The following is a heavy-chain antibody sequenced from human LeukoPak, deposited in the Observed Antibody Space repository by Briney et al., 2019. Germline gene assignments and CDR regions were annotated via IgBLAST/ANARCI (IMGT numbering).Heavy chain of an antibody. J-gene: IGHJ4*02. D-gene: IGHD1-1*01. Sequence: GGSLRLFCAASGFTFRTYGFHWVRQAPGKGLEWVALIWNDGSNKYYADSVKGRFTISRDNAKNSLYLQMNSLRAEDTAVYYCARSAAGTYYWGQGTLVTVSS. CDR3: ARSAAGTYY. CDR2: IWNDGSNK. CDR1: GFTFRTYG. V-gene: IGHV3-33*01.